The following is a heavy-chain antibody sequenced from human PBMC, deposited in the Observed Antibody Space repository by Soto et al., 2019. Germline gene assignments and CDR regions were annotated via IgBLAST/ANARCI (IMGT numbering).Heavy chain of an antibody. Sequence: TLSLTCTVSGGSIISGGYSWIWIRQPPGKGLEWIGYIYHSGSTYYNPSLKSRVTISVDRSKNQFSLKLSSVTAADTAVYYCAAGGGLPRYYWGQGTLVTVSS. CDR3: AAGGGLPRYY. CDR1: GGSIISGGYS. J-gene: IGHJ4*02. D-gene: IGHD5-12*01. CDR2: IYHSGST. V-gene: IGHV4-30-2*01.